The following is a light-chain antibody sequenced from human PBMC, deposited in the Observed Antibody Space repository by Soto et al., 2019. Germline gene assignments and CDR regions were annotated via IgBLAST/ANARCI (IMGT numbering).Light chain of an antibody. CDR1: RSVIYN. J-gene: IGKJ5*01. CDR3: QQYRMSPNT. CDR2: GAS. Sequence: DIVMTQSPATVSVSPGERATLSCRASRSVIYNLAWYQQKPGQAPRLLIYGASTRATGIPDRFSGSGSGTDFSLTIRGLKPEDFAVYYCQQYRMSPNTFGQGARLEIK. V-gene: IGKV3D-15*02.